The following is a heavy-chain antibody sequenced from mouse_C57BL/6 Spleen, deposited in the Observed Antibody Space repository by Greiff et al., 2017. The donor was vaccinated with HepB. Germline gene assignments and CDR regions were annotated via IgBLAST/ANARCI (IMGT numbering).Heavy chain of an antibody. Sequence: EVQLQQSGPELVKPGASVKIPCKASGYTFTDYNMDWVKQSHGKSLEWIGDINPNNGGTIYNQKFKGKATLTVDKSSSTAYMELRSLTSEDTAVYYCARYPLHWDGYFDVWGTGTTVTVSS. J-gene: IGHJ1*03. CDR1: GYTFTDYN. CDR2: INPNNGGT. V-gene: IGHV1-18*01. D-gene: IGHD4-1*01. CDR3: ARYPLHWDGYFDV.